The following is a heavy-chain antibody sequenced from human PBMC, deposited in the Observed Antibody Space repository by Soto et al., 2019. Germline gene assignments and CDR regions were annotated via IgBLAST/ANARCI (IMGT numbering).Heavy chain of an antibody. CDR2: INHSGST. J-gene: IGHJ4*02. Sequence: QVQLQQWGAGLLKPSETLSLTCAVYGGSFSGYYWSWIRQPPGKGLEWIGEINHSGSTNYNPSLKSRVTISVDTSKNQFSLKLSSVTAADTAVYYCARGAGPRYFDYWGQGTLVTVSS. CDR1: GGSFSGYY. V-gene: IGHV4-34*01. CDR3: ARGAGPRYFDY. D-gene: IGHD1-1*01.